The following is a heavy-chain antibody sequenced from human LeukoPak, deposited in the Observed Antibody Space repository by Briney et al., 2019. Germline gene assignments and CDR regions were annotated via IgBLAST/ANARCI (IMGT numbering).Heavy chain of an antibody. CDR1: GFTFSSYA. J-gene: IGHJ4*02. V-gene: IGHV3-7*01. Sequence: GGSLRLSCAASGFTFSSYALSWVRQAPGKGLEWVANIKQDGSEKYYVDSVKGRFTISRDNAKNSLYLQMNSLRAEDTAVYYCARLGRWDTHFDYWGQGTLVTVSS. D-gene: IGHD1-26*01. CDR2: IKQDGSEK. CDR3: ARLGRWDTHFDY.